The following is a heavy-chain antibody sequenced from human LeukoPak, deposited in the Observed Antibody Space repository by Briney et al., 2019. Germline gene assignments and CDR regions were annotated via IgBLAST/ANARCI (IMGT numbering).Heavy chain of an antibody. CDR3: ARGFYCGGDCYVDY. CDR1: GFTFSSYE. D-gene: IGHD2-21*02. J-gene: IGHJ4*02. Sequence: GGSLRLSCAASGFTFSSYEMNWVRQAPGKGLEWASGINWNGGSTSYADSVKGRFTISRDNAKNYLYLQMNSLRAEDTALYYCARGFYCGGDCYVDYWGQGTLVTVSS. V-gene: IGHV3-20*04. CDR2: INWNGGST.